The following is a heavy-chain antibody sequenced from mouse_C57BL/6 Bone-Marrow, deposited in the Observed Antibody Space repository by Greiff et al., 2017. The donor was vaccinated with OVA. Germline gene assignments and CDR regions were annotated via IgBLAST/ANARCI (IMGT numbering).Heavy chain of an antibody. D-gene: IGHD1-1*01. V-gene: IGHV1-64*01. CDR3: ARENLLLRSFAY. CDR1: GYTFTSYW. Sequence: QVQLQQPGAELVKPGASVKLSCKASGYTFTSYWMHWVKQRPGQGLEWIGMIHPNSGSTNYNEKFKSKGTLTVDKSSSTAYMQLSSLTSEDSAVYYCARENLLLRSFAYWGQGTLVTVSA. J-gene: IGHJ3*01. CDR2: IHPNSGST.